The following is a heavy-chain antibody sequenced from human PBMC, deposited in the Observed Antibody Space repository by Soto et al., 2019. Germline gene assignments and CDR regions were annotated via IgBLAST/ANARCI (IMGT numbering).Heavy chain of an antibody. D-gene: IGHD3-10*01. V-gene: IGHV1-46*01. CDR2: INPSGGST. CDR3: AKGLHYYASGSLVRAEYLQH. Sequence: ASVKVSCKASGYTFTSYYMHWVRQAPGQGLEWMGIINPSGGSTSYAQKFQGRVTMTRDTSTSTVYMELSSLRSEDTAVYYCAKGLHYYASGSLVRAEYLQHWGQGTLVTVSS. CDR1: GYTFTSYY. J-gene: IGHJ1*01.